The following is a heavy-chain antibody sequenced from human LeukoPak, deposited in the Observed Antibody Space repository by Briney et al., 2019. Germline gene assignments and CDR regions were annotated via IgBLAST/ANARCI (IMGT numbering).Heavy chain of an antibody. Sequence: GGSLRLSCAASGFTFNNYWMNWVRQTPGKGLEWVANIKDDGSEKYYLDSVKGRFTISRDNAKNSLYLQMNGLRAEDTAVYYCARVAWPYYFDSWGRGTLVTVSS. CDR2: IKDDGSEK. CDR1: GFTFNNYW. V-gene: IGHV3-7*01. CDR3: ARVAWPYYFDS. J-gene: IGHJ4*02.